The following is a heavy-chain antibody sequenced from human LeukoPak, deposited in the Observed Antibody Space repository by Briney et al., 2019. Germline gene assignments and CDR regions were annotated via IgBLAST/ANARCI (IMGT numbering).Heavy chain of an antibody. V-gene: IGHV4-34*01. Sequence: PSETLSLTRAVYGGSFSGYYWSWIRQPPGEGLEWIGEINHSGSTNYNPSLKSRVTISVDTSKNRFSLKLSSVTAADTAVYYCARNRPTVIDYWGQGTLVTVSS. J-gene: IGHJ4*02. CDR2: INHSGST. CDR3: ARNRPTVIDY. D-gene: IGHD4-17*01. CDR1: GGSFSGYY.